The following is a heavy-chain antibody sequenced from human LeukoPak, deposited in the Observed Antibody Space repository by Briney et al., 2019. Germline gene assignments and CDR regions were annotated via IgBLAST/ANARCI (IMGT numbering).Heavy chain of an antibody. CDR1: GGSISSSSYY. CDR3: ALLGMGYFDY. Sequence: SETLSLTCTVSGGSISSSSYYWGWIRQPPGKGLEWIGSIYYSGSTYYNPSLKSRVTISVDTSKNQFSLKLSSVTAADTAVYYCALLGMGYFDYWGQGTLVTVSS. CDR2: IYYSGST. V-gene: IGHV4-39*01. D-gene: IGHD7-27*01. J-gene: IGHJ4*02.